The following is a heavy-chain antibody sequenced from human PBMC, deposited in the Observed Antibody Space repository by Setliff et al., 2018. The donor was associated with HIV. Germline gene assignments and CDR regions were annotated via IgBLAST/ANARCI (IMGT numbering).Heavy chain of an antibody. CDR1: SGSISSGSYY. CDR3: ARGSTIFGVATHGYYYYMDV. D-gene: IGHD3-3*01. J-gene: IGHJ6*03. Sequence: SETLSLTCTVSSGSISSGSYYWGWIRQPPGKGLEWIGSMSYSGTTYYNPSLRSRVTISVDTSKNQFSLKLTSVTAADTAVYYCARGSTIFGVATHGYYYYMDVWGTGTTVTVSS. V-gene: IGHV4-39*01. CDR2: MSYSGTT.